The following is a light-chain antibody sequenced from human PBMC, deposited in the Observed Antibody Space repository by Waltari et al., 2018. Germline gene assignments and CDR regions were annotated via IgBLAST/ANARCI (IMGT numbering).Light chain of an antibody. CDR3: YCAADDNRL. CDR2: KDT. V-gene: IGLV3-27*01. Sequence: SYELTQPSSVSVSPGQTAKISCSGNILAKKYARWFQQKPGQAPVQKIYKDTERPSGIPERFAGSSSGTTVTLTVSGAQVEDEADYYCYCAADDNRLFGGGTKLTVL. CDR1: ILAKKY. J-gene: IGLJ2*01.